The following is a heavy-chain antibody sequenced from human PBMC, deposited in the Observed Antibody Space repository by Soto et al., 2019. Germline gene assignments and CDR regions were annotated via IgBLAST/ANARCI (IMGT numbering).Heavy chain of an antibody. J-gene: IGHJ4*02. CDR3: ARGGDVVVPTALDY. CDR1: GGSINSSNW. CDR2: IYHSGST. V-gene: IGHV4-4*02. D-gene: IGHD2-2*01. Sequence: QVQLQESGPGLVKPSGTLSLTCAVSGGSINSSNWWSWVRQPPGKGLAWIGEIYHSGSTNYNPSLKSRVTISVDKSQNQVSLNLSSMTAADTAVYYCARGGDVVVPTALDYWGQGTLVTVSS.